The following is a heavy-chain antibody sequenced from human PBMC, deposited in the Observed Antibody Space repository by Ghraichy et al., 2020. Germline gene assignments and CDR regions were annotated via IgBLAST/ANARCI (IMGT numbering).Heavy chain of an antibody. J-gene: IGHJ6*02. CDR2: ISYDGSNK. CDR3: AKDLRLGYYYGMDV. CDR1: GFTFSSYG. V-gene: IGHV3-30*18. D-gene: IGHD3-10*01. Sequence: GESLNISCAASGFTFSSYGMHWVRQAPGKGLEWVAVISYDGSNKYYADSVKGRFTISRDNSKNTLYLQMNSLRAEDTAVYYCAKDLRLGYYYGMDVWGQGTTVTVSS.